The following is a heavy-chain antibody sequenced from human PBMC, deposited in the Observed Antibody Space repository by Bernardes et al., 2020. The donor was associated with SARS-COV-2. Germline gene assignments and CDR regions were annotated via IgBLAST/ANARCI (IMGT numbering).Heavy chain of an antibody. CDR2: INPNSGDT. CDR1: GYTFTGYD. CDR3: ARKCCNRWDTTNNAFDI. Sequence: ASVKVSCKASGYTFTGYDIHWVRQAPGQGLEWMGGINPNSGDTKYAQKLQGSVTMTKYTSISTAYMDLSRLRSDDTAVYFCARKCCNRWDTTNNAFDIWGTGTMVTVSS. V-gene: IGHV1-2*02. D-gene: IGHD1-26*01. J-gene: IGHJ3*02.